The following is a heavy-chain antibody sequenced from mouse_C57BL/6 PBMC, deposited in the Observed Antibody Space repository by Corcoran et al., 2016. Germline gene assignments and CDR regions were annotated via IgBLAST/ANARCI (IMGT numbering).Heavy chain of an antibody. Sequence: EVQLQQSGPELVKPGASVKISCKASGYTFTDYYMNWVQQSHGKSLEWIGDINPNNGGTIYNQKFKGKATLTVDKSSSTAYMELRSLTSEDSAVYYCARKRGMVTTTFPYAMDYWGQGTSVTVSS. V-gene: IGHV1-26*01. CDR1: GYTFTDYY. D-gene: IGHD2-2*01. J-gene: IGHJ4*01. CDR2: INPNNGGT. CDR3: ARKRGMVTTTFPYAMDY.